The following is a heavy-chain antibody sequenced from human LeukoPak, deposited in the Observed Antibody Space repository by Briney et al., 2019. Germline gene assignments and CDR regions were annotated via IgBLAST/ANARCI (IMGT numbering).Heavy chain of an antibody. CDR2: IRYDGSKK. D-gene: IGHD6-13*01. CDR1: GFTFSSYG. Sequence: GGSLRLSCAASGFTFSSYGMHWVRQAPGKGLEWVAFIRYDGSKKYYADSVKGRFTISRDNSKSTLYLQMNSLRAEDTAVYYCARVGLAAAAFDYWGQGTLVTASS. CDR3: ARVGLAAAAFDY. V-gene: IGHV3-30*02. J-gene: IGHJ4*02.